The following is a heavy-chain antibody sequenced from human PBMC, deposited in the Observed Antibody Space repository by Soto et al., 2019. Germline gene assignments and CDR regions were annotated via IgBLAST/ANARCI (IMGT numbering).Heavy chain of an antibody. Sequence: ASVKVSCKASGYTFTSYGISWVRQAPGQGLEWMGWISAYNGNTNYAQKLQGRVTMTTDTSTSTAYMELRSLRSDDTAVYYCARGAYDFWSGPPYSYYYMDVWGKATTVTVS. D-gene: IGHD3-3*01. V-gene: IGHV1-18*01. CDR3: ARGAYDFWSGPPYSYYYMDV. CDR2: ISAYNGNT. CDR1: GYTFTSYG. J-gene: IGHJ6*03.